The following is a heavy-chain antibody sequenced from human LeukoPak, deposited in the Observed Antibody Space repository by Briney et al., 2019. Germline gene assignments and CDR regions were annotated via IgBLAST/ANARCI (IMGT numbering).Heavy chain of an antibody. D-gene: IGHD4-17*01. Sequence: GGSLRLSCAASGFTFDDYGMSWVRQAPGKGLEWVSAISGSGGSTYYADSVKGRFTISRDNSKNTLYLQMNSLRAEDTAVYYCAKVVPFYGDYVDYWGQGTLVTVSS. CDR3: AKVVPFYGDYVDY. CDR1: GFTFDDYG. CDR2: ISGSGGST. V-gene: IGHV3-23*01. J-gene: IGHJ4*02.